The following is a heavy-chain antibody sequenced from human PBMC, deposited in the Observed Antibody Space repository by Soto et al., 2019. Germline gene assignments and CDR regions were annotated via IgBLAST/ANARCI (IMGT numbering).Heavy chain of an antibody. CDR1: GGSISSGGYS. CDR2: IYHSGST. V-gene: IGHV4-30-2*01. Sequence: SETLSLTCAVSGGSISSGGYSWSWIRQPPGKGLEWIGYIYHSGSTYYNPSLKSRVTISVDRSKNQFSLKLSSVTAADTAVDYGARDSSRGVDYWGQGTLVTVSS. J-gene: IGHJ4*02. CDR3: ARDSSRGVDY. D-gene: IGHD3-10*01.